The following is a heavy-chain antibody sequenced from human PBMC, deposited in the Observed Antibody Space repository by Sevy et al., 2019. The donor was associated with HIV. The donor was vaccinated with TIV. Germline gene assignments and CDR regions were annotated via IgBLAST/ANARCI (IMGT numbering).Heavy chain of an antibody. Sequence: GGSLRLSCAASGFTFSSYSLSWVRQAPGKGLEWVSSISGSSSYIHHTDSVKGRFTISRDNAKNSLDLQMNSLRAEDTAVYYCTRHVDVTSSWYQTYSFYYMDVWGKGTTVTVSS. J-gene: IGHJ6*03. CDR3: TRHVDVTSSWYQTYSFYYMDV. CDR1: GFTFSSYS. D-gene: IGHD6-13*01. V-gene: IGHV3-21*01. CDR2: ISGSSSYI.